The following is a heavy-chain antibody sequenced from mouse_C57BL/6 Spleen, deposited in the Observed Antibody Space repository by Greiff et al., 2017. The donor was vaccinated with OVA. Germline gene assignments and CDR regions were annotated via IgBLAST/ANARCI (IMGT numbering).Heavy chain of an antibody. D-gene: IGHD2-5*01. CDR2: ISSGSSTI. CDR3: ARPDYSNSWFAY. CDR1: GFTFSDYG. J-gene: IGHJ3*01. V-gene: IGHV5-17*01. Sequence: EVQLQESGGGLVKPGGSLKLSCAASGFTFSDYGMHWVRQAPEKGLEWVAYISSGSSTIYYADTVKGRFTISRDNAKNTLFLQMTSLRSEDTAMYYCARPDYSNSWFAYWGQGTLVTVSA.